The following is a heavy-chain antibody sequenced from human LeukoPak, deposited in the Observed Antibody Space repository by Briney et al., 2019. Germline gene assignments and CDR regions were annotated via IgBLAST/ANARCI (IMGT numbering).Heavy chain of an antibody. D-gene: IGHD5-18*01. CDR3: ARDRGYSYAKKSSGYYYMDV. CDR2: VYYSGST. CDR1: GDFITAYY. J-gene: IGHJ6*03. V-gene: IGHV4-59*01. Sequence: SETLSLTCTVSGDFITAYYWSWIRQPPGKGLEWIGYVYYSGSTEYNPSLRSRVTMSLEMSKHQFSLNLTSVTAEDTAVYYCARDRGYSYAKKSSGYYYMDVWGKGTTVTISS.